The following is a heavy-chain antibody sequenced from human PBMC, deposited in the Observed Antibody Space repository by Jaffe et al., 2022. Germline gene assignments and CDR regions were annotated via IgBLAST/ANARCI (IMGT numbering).Heavy chain of an antibody. Sequence: QVQLVQSGAEVKKPGSSVKVSCKASGGTFSSYAISWVRQAPGQGLEWMGGIIPIFGTANYAQKFQGRVTITTDESTSTAYMELSSLRSEDTAVYYCARGGPITMVRGVYDAFDIWGQGTMVTVSS. J-gene: IGHJ3*02. V-gene: IGHV1-69*05. CDR1: GGTFSSYA. CDR2: IIPIFGTA. D-gene: IGHD3-10*01. CDR3: ARGGPITMVRGVYDAFDI.